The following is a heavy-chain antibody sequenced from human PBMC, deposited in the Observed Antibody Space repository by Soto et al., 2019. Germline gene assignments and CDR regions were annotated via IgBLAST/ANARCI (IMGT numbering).Heavy chain of an antibody. CDR1: GFTFSSYG. D-gene: IGHD3-9*01. CDR2: IRQDGSEK. J-gene: IGHJ6*02. Sequence: QPGGSLRLSCAASGFTFSSYGMHWVRQAPGKGLEWVGNIRQDGSEKNYVDSVKGRFTTSRDNVKNSLYLQMNSLRAEDTALYYCAKDRSSIFHYGMDVWGQGTTVTVSS. V-gene: IGHV3-7*05. CDR3: AKDRSSIFHYGMDV.